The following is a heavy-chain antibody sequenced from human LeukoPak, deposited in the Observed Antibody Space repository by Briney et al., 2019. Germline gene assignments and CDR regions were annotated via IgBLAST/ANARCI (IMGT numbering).Heavy chain of an antibody. CDR1: GGSISSYY. J-gene: IGHJ4*02. D-gene: IGHD6-19*01. Sequence: SETLSLTCTVSGGSISSYYWNWIRQSPGKGLEWIGEINHSGSTNYNPSLKSRVTISVDTSKNQFSLKLSSVTAADTAVYYCARETKYSSGWYDYWGQGTLVTVSS. CDR3: ARETKYSSGWYDY. CDR2: INHSGST. V-gene: IGHV4-34*01.